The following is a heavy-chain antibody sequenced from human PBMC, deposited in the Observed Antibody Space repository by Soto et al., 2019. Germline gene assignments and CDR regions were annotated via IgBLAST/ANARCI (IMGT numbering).Heavy chain of an antibody. CDR2: ILYDGSNK. D-gene: IGHD5-18*01. CDR1: GFTFSRYA. Sequence: QVQVVESGGGVVQPGRSLRLSCAASGFTFSRYAMHWVRQAPGKGLEWVAVILYDGSNKYYADSVKGRFTISRDNSKNALCVHMNSVSAEDTAGYDCARDVDTGYSWFHPWGQGTLVTVSS. J-gene: IGHJ5*02. V-gene: IGHV3-30-3*01. CDR3: ARDVDTGYSWFHP.